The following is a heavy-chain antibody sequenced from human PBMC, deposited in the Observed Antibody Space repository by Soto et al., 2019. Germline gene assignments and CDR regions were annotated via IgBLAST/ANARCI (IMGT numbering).Heavy chain of an antibody. CDR1: GVCICSWDYY. V-gene: IGHV4-30-4*01. CDR3: ARSGYSYCPIPILY. CDR2: IYYSENT. Sequence: SETLSLTRTVAGVCICSWDYYWSWIRQTPGKGLEWIGYIYYSENTYYNPSLKSRVTISVDTSKNQFSLKLSSVTAVDTAVYYCARSGYSYCPIPILYWGQVTLVNVSS. J-gene: IGHJ4*02. D-gene: IGHD5-18*01.